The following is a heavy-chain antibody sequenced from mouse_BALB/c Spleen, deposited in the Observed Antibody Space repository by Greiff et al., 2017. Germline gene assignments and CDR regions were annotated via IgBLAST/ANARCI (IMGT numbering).Heavy chain of an antibody. Sequence: EVQRVESGGGLVKPGGSLKLSCAASGFTFSSYAMSWVRQTPEKRLEWVASISSGGSTYYPDSVKGRFTISRDNARNILYLQMSSLRSEDTAMYYCADLLLRYPWFAYWGQGTLVTVSA. D-gene: IGHD1-1*01. CDR1: GFTFSSYA. CDR3: ADLLLRYPWFAY. V-gene: IGHV5-6-5*01. CDR2: ISSGGST. J-gene: IGHJ3*01.